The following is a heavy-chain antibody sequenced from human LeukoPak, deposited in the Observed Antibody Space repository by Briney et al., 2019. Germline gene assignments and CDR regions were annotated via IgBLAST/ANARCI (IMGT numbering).Heavy chain of an antibody. CDR1: GFTFSNHA. Sequence: GGSLRLSCAASGFTFSNHAMTWVRQAPGKGLEWVSAISGSGDSTHYADSVKGRFTISRDNSKNTLYLQMNSLRAEDTAVYYCAKGCSYTNCYTSDYWGQGTLVTVSS. CDR3: AKGCSYTNCYTSDY. D-gene: IGHD2-2*02. CDR2: ISGSGDST. V-gene: IGHV3-23*01. J-gene: IGHJ4*02.